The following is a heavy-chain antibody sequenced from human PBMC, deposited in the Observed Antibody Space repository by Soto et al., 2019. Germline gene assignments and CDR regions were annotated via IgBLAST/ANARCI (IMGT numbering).Heavy chain of an antibody. J-gene: IGHJ4*02. D-gene: IGHD4-17*01. Sequence: GGSLRLSCAASGFTFDDYAMHWVRLAPGKGLEWVSGISWNSGSIGYADSVKGRFTISRDNAKNSLYLQMNSLRAEDTALYYCAKMRTTVTTGALSDWGQGTLVTVS. CDR1: GFTFDDYA. CDR2: ISWNSGSI. CDR3: AKMRTTVTTGALSD. V-gene: IGHV3-9*01.